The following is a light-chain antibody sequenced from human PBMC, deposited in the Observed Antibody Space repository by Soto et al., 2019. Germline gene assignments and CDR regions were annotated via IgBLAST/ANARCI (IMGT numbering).Light chain of an antibody. CDR1: SSDVGGYNS. CDR3: GSITSRSTSV. J-gene: IGLJ1*01. CDR2: EVS. V-gene: IGLV2-14*01. Sequence: QSALTQPASVSGSPGQSITISCTGTSSDVGGYNSVSWYQHHPGKAPKFIIYEVSNRPSGVSNRFSGSKSGNTASLTISGLQAEDEADYCRGSITSRSTSVFGTGTKVTVL.